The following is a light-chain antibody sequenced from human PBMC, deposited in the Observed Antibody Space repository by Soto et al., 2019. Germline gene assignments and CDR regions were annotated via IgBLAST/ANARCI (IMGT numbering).Light chain of an antibody. CDR2: DVS. CDR1: QSTSGW. J-gene: IGKJ4*01. V-gene: IGKV1-5*01. Sequence: DIQMTQSPSTLSASVGDRVTITCRASQSTSGWLAWYQQKPRKAPELLIYDVSNLGSGVPSRFSGSGSGTEFTLTISGLQPDDLATYYCQQYNSYPLTFGGGTKV. CDR3: QQYNSYPLT.